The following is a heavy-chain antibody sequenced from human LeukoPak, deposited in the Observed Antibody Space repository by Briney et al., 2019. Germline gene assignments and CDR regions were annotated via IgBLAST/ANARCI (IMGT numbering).Heavy chain of an antibody. J-gene: IGHJ4*02. Sequence: GGSLRLSCEASGFSFSDYGMHWVRQAPGKGLEWVAFIRYNGDNKYYADSVKGRFTVSRDNSQSTLYLQMNSLRADDTAVYYCAKDGSWSCTDWGQGTLVTVSS. CDR2: IRYNGDNK. D-gene: IGHD2-8*02. CDR3: AKDGSWSCTD. CDR1: GFSFSDYG. V-gene: IGHV3-30*02.